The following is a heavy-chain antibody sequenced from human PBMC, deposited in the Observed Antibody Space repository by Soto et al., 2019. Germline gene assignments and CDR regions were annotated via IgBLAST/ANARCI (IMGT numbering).Heavy chain of an antibody. CDR1: GYTLTELS. Sequence: ASVKVSCKVSGYTLTELSMHWVRQAPGQGLEWMGVFNPGDDETRYAQKFQGRVTVTRDTPTSTVYMELSGLTSEDTAVYYCARDRFGSWTFDYWGQGTLVTSPQ. D-gene: IGHD6-13*01. CDR2: FNPGDDET. J-gene: IGHJ4*02. CDR3: ARDRFGSWTFDY. V-gene: IGHV1-24*01.